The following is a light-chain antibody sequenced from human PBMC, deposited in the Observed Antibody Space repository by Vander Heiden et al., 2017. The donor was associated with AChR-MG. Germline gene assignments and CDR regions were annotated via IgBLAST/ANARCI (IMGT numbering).Light chain of an antibody. CDR3: CSYAGGSTSVV. Sequence: QSALTQPASVSGSPGQSITISCTGTSSDVGGFNLVSWYQQHPGKAPKLVIFEVTKRPSGVSNRFSGSKSANTASLTISGLQAEDEADYYCCSYAGGSTSVVFGGGTKLAVL. CDR1: SSDVGGFNL. J-gene: IGLJ2*01. CDR2: EVT. V-gene: IGLV2-23*02.